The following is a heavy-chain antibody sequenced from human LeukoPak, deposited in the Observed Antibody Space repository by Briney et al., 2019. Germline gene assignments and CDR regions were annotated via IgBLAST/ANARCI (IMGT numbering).Heavy chain of an antibody. J-gene: IGHJ5*02. Sequence: GASVKVSCKASGYTFTSYGISWVRQAPGQGLEWMGWISAYNGNTDYAQKLQGRVTMTTDTSTSTAYMELRSLTSVDTAVYYCGLVASGNWWFDPWGQGTLVTVSS. CDR2: ISAYNGNT. V-gene: IGHV1-18*01. CDR3: GLVASGNWWFDP. CDR1: GYTFTSYG. D-gene: IGHD2-8*02.